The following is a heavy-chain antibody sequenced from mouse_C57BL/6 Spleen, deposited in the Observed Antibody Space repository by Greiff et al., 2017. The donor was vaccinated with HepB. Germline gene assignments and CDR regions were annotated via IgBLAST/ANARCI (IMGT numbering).Heavy chain of an antibody. CDR3: ARRSYYYGSSYWYFDV. Sequence: VQLQQPGAELVRPGTSVKLSCKASGYTFTSYWMHWVKQRPGQGLEWIGVIDPSDSYTNYNQKFKGKATLTVDTSSSTAYMQLSSLTSEDSAVYYCARRSYYYGSSYWYFDVWGTGTTVTVSS. J-gene: IGHJ1*03. D-gene: IGHD1-1*01. V-gene: IGHV1-59*01. CDR2: IDPSDSYT. CDR1: GYTFTSYW.